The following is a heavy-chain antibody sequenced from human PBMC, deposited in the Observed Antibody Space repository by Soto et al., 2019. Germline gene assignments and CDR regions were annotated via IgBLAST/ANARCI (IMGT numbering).Heavy chain of an antibody. V-gene: IGHV1-46*01. J-gene: IGHJ6*02. D-gene: IGHD2-21*02. CDR3: AREVVTASSPREGMAV. Sequence: GASVKVSCKASGDTFTSYYMHWVRQAPGQGLEWMGIINPSGGTSYAQKFQGRCTISRDNSKNTLYLQMNSLRAEDTAVYYCAREVVTASSPREGMAVWGQGTTVTVSS. CDR2: INPSGGT. CDR1: GDTFTSYY.